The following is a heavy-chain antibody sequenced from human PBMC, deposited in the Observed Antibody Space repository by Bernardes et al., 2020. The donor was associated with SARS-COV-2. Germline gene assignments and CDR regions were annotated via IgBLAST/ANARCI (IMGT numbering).Heavy chain of an antibody. CDR3: TGIGHYYDSSGYYLDY. Sequence: SVKVSCKASGGTFSNYAISWVRQAPGQGLEWMGGIIPIFGTTNYAQKFQDRVTITADESTSTAYMELSSLRSEDTAVYSCTGIGHYYDSSGYYLDYWGQGTLVTVSS. CDR1: GGTFSNYA. CDR2: IIPIFGTT. J-gene: IGHJ4*02. V-gene: IGHV1-69*13. D-gene: IGHD3-22*01.